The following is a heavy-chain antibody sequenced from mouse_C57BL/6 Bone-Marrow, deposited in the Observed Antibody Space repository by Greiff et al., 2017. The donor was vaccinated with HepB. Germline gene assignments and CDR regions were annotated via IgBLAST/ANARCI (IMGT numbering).Heavy chain of an antibody. CDR2: IYPGNSDT. J-gene: IGHJ2*01. V-gene: IGHV1-5*01. CDR1: GYTFTSYW. CDR3: SVLLLRYFDY. D-gene: IGHD1-1*01. Sequence: EVQLQQSGTVLARPGASVKMSCKTSGYTFTSYWMHWVKQRPGQGLEWIGAIYPGNSDTSYNQKFKGKAKLTAVTSASTAYIELSSLTTVDSAVYYCSVLLLRYFDYWGQGTTLTVSS.